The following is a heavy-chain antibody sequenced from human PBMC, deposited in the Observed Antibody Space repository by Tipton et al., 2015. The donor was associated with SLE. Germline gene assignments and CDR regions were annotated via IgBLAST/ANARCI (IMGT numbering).Heavy chain of an antibody. CDR2: MDPSDSYT. Sequence: VQLVQSGAEVKKPGESLRISCKGSRYSFTSYWINWVRQMPGKGLEWMGRMDPSDSYTNYSPSFQGHVTISADKSISTAYLQWSSLKASDTAMYYCARQGSSGWYFDYWGQGTLVTVSS. J-gene: IGHJ4*02. CDR1: RYSFTSYW. D-gene: IGHD6-19*01. V-gene: IGHV5-10-1*01. CDR3: ARQGSSGWYFDY.